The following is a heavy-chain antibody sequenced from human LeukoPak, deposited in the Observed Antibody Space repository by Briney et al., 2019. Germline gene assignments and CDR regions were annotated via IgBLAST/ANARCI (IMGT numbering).Heavy chain of an antibody. Sequence: GASVKVSCKASGYTFTSYYMHWVRQAPGQGLEWMGWINPNSGGTNYAQKFQGWVTMTRDTSISTAYMELSRLRSDDTAVYYCARAGSIAAAGTGDFDYWGQGTLVTVSS. CDR2: INPNSGGT. CDR3: ARAGSIAAAGTGDFDY. CDR1: GYTFTSYY. J-gene: IGHJ4*02. D-gene: IGHD6-13*01. V-gene: IGHV1-2*04.